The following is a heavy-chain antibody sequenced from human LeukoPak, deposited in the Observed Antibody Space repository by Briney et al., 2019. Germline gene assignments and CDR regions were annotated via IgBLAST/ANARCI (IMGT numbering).Heavy chain of an antibody. J-gene: IGHJ4*02. CDR3: AKERYGDYVPFDY. V-gene: IGHV3-23*01. CDR1: GFTFSSYA. CDR2: ISGSGGST. D-gene: IGHD4-17*01. Sequence: GGSLRLSCAASGFTFSSYAMSWVRQAPGKGLEWVSTISGSGGSTYYADSVKGRFTISRDNSKDTLYLQMNSLRAEDTAVYYCAKERYGDYVPFDYWGQGTLVTVSS.